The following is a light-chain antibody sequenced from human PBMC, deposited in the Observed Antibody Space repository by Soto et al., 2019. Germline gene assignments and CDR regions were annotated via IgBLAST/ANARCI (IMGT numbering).Light chain of an antibody. CDR1: QSVASNF. Sequence: EIVLTQSPGTLSLSPGERATLSCRASQSVASNFLAWYQQKPGQAPRLLIYGASTRATGIPDRFSGSGSGTDFTLTISRLEPEDFATYYCQQVNTFPLTFGGGTKVE. V-gene: IGKV3-20*01. CDR2: GAS. CDR3: QQVNTFPLT. J-gene: IGKJ4*01.